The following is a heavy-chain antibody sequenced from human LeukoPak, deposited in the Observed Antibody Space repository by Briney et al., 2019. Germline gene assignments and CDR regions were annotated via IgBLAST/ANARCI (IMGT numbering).Heavy chain of an antibody. CDR3: AKGEGSPMGPRGYYYYCMDV. Sequence: GGSLRLSCAASGFTFSSYGMSWVRQAPGKGLGWVSAISGSGGSTYYADSVKGRFTISRDNSKNTLYLQMNSLRAEDTAVYYCAKGEGSPMGPRGYYYYCMDVWGKGTTVTISS. CDR1: GFTFSSYG. V-gene: IGHV3-23*01. D-gene: IGHD3-10*01. J-gene: IGHJ6*03. CDR2: ISGSGGST.